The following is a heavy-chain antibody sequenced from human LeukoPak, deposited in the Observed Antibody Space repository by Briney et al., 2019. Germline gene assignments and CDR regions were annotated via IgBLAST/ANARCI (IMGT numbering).Heavy chain of an antibody. V-gene: IGHV1-69*05. CDR1: GGTFISYA. CDR3: ASVIAVAGTGDIDY. D-gene: IGHD6-19*01. J-gene: IGHJ4*02. Sequence: SSVKVSCKASGGTFISYAISWVRQAPGQGLEWMGRIIPIFGTANYAQKFQGRVTITTEESTSTAYMELSSLRYVATAVYYYASVIAVAGTGDIDYWGQGTLVTVSS. CDR2: IIPIFGTA.